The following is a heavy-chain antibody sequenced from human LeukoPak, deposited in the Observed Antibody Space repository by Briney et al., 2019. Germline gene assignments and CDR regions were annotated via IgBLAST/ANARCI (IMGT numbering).Heavy chain of an antibody. CDR3: AKDLFKGPTIFGVTNWFDP. D-gene: IGHD3-3*01. J-gene: IGHJ5*02. Sequence: AGGSLRLSCAASGFTFSSYDMHWVRQATGKGLEWVSAIGTAGDTYYPGSVKGRFTISRENAKNSLYLQMNSLRAGDTAVYYCAKDLFKGPTIFGVTNWFDPWGQGTLVTVSS. V-gene: IGHV3-13*01. CDR1: GFTFSSYD. CDR2: IGTAGDT.